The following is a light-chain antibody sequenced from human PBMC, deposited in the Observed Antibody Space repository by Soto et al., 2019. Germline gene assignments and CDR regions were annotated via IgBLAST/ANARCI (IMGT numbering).Light chain of an antibody. CDR1: SSNVVVYNS. CDR2: DVS. J-gene: IGLJ2*01. Sequence: QSLLTQPSSLSGSPGQSIAISCTGTSSNVVVYNSVSYYQQYSCNAPNLLFYDVSYRPLWVSDRFSGSKSGNTASLTISGLQAEDEADYYCSSYKSGSSTPVVFGGGTKATVL. V-gene: IGLV2-14*01. CDR3: SSYKSGSSTPVV.